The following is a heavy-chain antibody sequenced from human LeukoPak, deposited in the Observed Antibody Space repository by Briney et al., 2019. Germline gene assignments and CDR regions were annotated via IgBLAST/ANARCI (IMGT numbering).Heavy chain of an antibody. CDR2: INPNSGGT. CDR1: GYTFTGYY. Sequence: GASVKVSCKASGYTFTGYYMHWVRQAPGQGLEWMGWINPNSGGTNYAQKFQGRVTMTRGTSISTAYMELSRLRSDDTAVYYCARDFPEYSSSSITNWFDPWGQGTLVTVSS. V-gene: IGHV1-2*02. CDR3: ARDFPEYSSSSITNWFDP. D-gene: IGHD6-6*01. J-gene: IGHJ5*02.